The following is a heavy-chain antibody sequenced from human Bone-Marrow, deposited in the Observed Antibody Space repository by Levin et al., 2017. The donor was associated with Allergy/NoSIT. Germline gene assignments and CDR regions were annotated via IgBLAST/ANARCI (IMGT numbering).Heavy chain of an antibody. Sequence: TAGGSLRLSCAASGFTFSDAWMNWVRQAPGKGLEWVGRIKSKTDGGTTDYAAPVKGRFTISRDDSKNTLFLQMNSLKTEDTAVYYCTPESRGVWGSYRDFDYWGQGTLVTVSS. CDR3: TPESRGVWGSYRDFDY. V-gene: IGHV3-15*01. CDR2: IKSKTDGGTT. CDR1: GFTFSDAW. D-gene: IGHD3-16*02. J-gene: IGHJ4*02.